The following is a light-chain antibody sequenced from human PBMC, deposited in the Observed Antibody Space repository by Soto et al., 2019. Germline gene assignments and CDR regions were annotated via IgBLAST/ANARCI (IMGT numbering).Light chain of an antibody. CDR1: QSIVYSDGNTY. CDR3: MQTTQLPHT. V-gene: IGKV2-24*01. Sequence: DVVITQTPLSSPVTLGQPASISCSSSQSIVYSDGNTYLSWLQQRPGQPPRLLMYKVSNRFSGVPDRFSGSGAGTDFTLTISRVEAEDVAIDSCMQTTQLPHTCGQGTKLEIK. CDR2: KVS. J-gene: IGKJ2*01.